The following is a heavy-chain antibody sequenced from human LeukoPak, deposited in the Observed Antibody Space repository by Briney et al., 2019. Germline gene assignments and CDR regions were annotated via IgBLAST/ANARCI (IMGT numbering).Heavy chain of an antibody. CDR1: GGSFSGYY. J-gene: IGHJ6*03. CDR2: INHSGST. Sequence: SETLSLTCAVYGGSFSGYYWSWIRQPPGKGLEWIGEINHSGSTNYNPSLKSRVTISVDASKNQFSLKLSSVTAADTAVYYCARRYYFYYYMYVWGKGTTVTVSS. V-gene: IGHV4-34*01. CDR3: ARRYYFYYYMYV.